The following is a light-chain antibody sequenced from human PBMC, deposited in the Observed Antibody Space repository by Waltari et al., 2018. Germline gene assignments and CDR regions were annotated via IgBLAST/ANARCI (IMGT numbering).Light chain of an antibody. V-gene: IGLV2-23*01. CDR3: CSYAGGATYV. Sequence: QSALTQPASVSGSPGQSITISCTGSSSDVGSNNFVSWYQQLPGKAPKCMIYEGSKRPAGVSDRVSGSKAGITASLTFSGLQAEDEADYYCCSYAGGATYVFGSGTKVNVL. CDR1: SSDVGSNNF. J-gene: IGLJ1*01. CDR2: EGS.